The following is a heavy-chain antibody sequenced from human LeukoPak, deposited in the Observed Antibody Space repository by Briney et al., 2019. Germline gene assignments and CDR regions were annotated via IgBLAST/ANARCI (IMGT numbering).Heavy chain of an antibody. D-gene: IGHD5-24*01. CDR2: IRSNGGST. J-gene: IGHJ4*02. V-gene: IGHV3-64D*06. CDR3: ARWAESNDY. CDR1: GFTFSNYA. Sequence: GGSLRLSCSASGFTFSNYAMHWVRQAPAKGLEYVSAIRSNGGSTYYPDSVKGRFTISRDNSKNTLNLQMSSLRAEDTAVYYCARWAESNDYWGQGTLVTVSS.